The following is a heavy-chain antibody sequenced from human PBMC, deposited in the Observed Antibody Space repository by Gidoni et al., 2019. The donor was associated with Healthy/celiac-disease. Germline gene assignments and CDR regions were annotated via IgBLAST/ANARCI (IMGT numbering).Heavy chain of an antibody. CDR2: IRSKANSSAT. D-gene: IGHD1-26*01. CDR1: GFTFSGSA. J-gene: IGHJ4*02. V-gene: IGHV3-73*02. Sequence: EVQLVASGGGWVQPGGSLKLACGASGFTFSGSAMHWFRQASVKGLEWFGRIRSKANSSATAYAASVTGRFTISRDDSKNTAYLQMNSLKTEDTAVYYCTTPGGSWWGQGTLVTVSS. CDR3: TTPGGSW.